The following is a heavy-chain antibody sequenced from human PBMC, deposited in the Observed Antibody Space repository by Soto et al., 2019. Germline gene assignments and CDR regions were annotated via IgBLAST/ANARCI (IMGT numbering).Heavy chain of an antibody. CDR2: MNPGSGNT. V-gene: IGHV1-8*02. CDR3: ARMAASGSLNWFDP. CDR1: GYTFTGYY. Sequence: ASVKVSCKASGYTFTGYYMHWVRQATGQGLEWMGWMNPGSGNTGYAHKFQGRVTMTRNISISTAYMELSRLGSDDTAIYYCARMAASGSLNWFDPWGQGTLVTVSS. J-gene: IGHJ5*02. D-gene: IGHD3-10*01.